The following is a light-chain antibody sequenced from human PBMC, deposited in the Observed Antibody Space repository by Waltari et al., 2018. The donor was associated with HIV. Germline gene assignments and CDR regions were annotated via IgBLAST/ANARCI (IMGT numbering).Light chain of an antibody. Sequence: QSALPQPASVSGSPGQSITMSCTGATSDVGAFDSVSWYPQHPGKAPKLIIYEVTNRPSGVSNRFSGSKSGITASLTISGLQTEDEADYYCSSYTNINTVVFGGGTKLTVL. V-gene: IGLV2-14*01. CDR2: EVT. J-gene: IGLJ2*01. CDR1: TSDVGAFDS. CDR3: SSYTNINTVV.